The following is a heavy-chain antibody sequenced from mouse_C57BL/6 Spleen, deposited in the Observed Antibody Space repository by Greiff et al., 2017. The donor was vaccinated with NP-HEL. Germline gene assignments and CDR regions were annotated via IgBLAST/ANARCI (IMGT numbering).Heavy chain of an antibody. CDR3: ARRGSGSWFAY. CDR1: GYTFTSYD. D-gene: IGHD3-2*02. Sequence: QVQLKESGPELVKPGASVKLSCKASGYTFTSYDINWVKQRPGQGLEWIGWIYPRDGSTKYNEKFKGKATLTVDTSSSTAYMELHSLPSEDSAVYFCARRGSGSWFAYWGQGTLVTVSA. CDR2: IYPRDGST. J-gene: IGHJ3*01. V-gene: IGHV1-85*01.